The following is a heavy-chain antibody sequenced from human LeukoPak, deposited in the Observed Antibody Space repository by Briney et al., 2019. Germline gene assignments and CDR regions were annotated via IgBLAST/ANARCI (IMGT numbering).Heavy chain of an antibody. Sequence: PGGSLRLSCAASGFTFNRYAMHWVRQAPGKGLEWVAVISYDGSNKYYVDSVKGRFTISRDNSKNTLHLQMNSLRAEDTAVYYCARGEQLTFGGVIDWGQGTLVTVSS. CDR2: ISYDGSNK. V-gene: IGHV3-30*04. J-gene: IGHJ4*02. CDR1: GFTFNRYA. D-gene: IGHD3-16*02. CDR3: ARGEQLTFGGVID.